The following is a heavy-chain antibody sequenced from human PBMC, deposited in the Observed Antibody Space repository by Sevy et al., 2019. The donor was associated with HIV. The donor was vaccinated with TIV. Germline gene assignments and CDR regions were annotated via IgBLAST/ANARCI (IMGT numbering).Heavy chain of an antibody. CDR2: IYYSGST. D-gene: IGHD4-17*01. J-gene: IGHJ2*01. Sequence: SETLSLTCTVSGGSISSYYWSWIRQPPGKGLEWIGYIYYSGSTNYNPSLKSRVTISVDTSKKQFSLKLSSVTAADTAVYYCARENPGLRYWYFDLWGRGTLVTVSS. V-gene: IGHV4-59*01. CDR3: ARENPGLRYWYFDL. CDR1: GGSISSYY.